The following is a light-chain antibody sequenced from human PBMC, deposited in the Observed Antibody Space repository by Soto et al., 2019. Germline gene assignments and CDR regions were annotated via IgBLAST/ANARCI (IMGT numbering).Light chain of an antibody. CDR2: DAS. CDR3: QQYDNIPLT. Sequence: DIQMTQSPSSLSASVGDRVTITCQASQDISKYLNWYQQKPGKDPKLLIYDASNLETGVPSRFSGSGSGTDIPFTISSLQPEDIATYYSQQYDNIPLTCGGGTKVEIK. CDR1: QDISKY. V-gene: IGKV1-33*01. J-gene: IGKJ4*01.